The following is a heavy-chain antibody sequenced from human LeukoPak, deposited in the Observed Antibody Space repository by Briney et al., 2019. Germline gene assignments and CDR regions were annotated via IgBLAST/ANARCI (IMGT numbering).Heavy chain of an antibody. CDR2: ISGSGDTM. J-gene: IGHJ5*01. Sequence: GGSLRLSCAASGFTFSSYAMSWVRQAPGKGLKWVAGISGSGDTMYYADSVKGRFTISRDNSKNTLYLQMNSLRVEDTAVYHCAKDIGLWGPMLRGEFDSWGQGALVTVSS. CDR3: AKDIGLWGPMLRGEFDS. D-gene: IGHD3-10*01. CDR1: GFTFSSYA. V-gene: IGHV3-23*01.